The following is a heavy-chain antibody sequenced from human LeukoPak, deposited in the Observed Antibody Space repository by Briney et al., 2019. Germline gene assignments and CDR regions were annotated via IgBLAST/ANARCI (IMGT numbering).Heavy chain of an antibody. V-gene: IGHV3-23*01. CDR2: ISGSGGST. CDR3: ARGPNSDFWSGYSHYMDV. D-gene: IGHD3-3*01. Sequence: PGGSLRLSCAASGFAFNNYVINWVRQAPGKGLDWVSGISGSGGSTYYAASVRGRFIISRDSSKNTIFLQMSSLRAEDTAAYYCARGPNSDFWSGYSHYMDVWGKGTTAFVSS. CDR1: GFAFNNYV. J-gene: IGHJ6*03.